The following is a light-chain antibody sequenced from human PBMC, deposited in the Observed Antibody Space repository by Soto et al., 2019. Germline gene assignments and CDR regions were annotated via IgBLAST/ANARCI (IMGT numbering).Light chain of an antibody. Sequence: EIVLTQSPATLSLSPGERATLSCRASQSVSNSLAWYQQKPGQAPRLLIYTASNRATGIPARFSGSGSGTDFTLTISSLKPENFAVYFLQHRSNWPRTFGQGTEVDIK. J-gene: IGKJ1*01. CDR2: TAS. CDR1: QSVSNS. V-gene: IGKV3-11*01. CDR3: QHRSNWPRT.